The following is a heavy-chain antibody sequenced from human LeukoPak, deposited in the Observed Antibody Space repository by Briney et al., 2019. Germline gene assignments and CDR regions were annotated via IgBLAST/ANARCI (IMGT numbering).Heavy chain of an antibody. V-gene: IGHV4-61*02. CDR2: IYTSGST. D-gene: IGHD2-15*01. J-gene: IGHJ3*02. Sequence: SQTLSLTCTVSGGSISSGSYYWSWIRQPAGKGLEWIGRIYTSGSTNYNPSLKSRVTISVDTSKNQFSLKLSSVTAADTAVYYCARVMGSRCSGGSYYSDDAFDIWGQGTMVTVSS. CDR3: ARVMGSRCSGGSYYSDDAFDI. CDR1: GGSISSGSYY.